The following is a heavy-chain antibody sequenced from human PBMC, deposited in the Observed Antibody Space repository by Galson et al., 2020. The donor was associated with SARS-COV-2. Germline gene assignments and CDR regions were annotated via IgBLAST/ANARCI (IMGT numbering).Heavy chain of an antibody. J-gene: IGHJ3*02. CDR3: VHKGPDIYGLDI. CDR2: IYWNNDI. Sequence: SGPTLVKPTQTLTLTCTFSGFSLSTSGVGVGWIRQPPGKALEWLALIYWNNDIRYSPSPKSGLTITKDTSKNQVVLTLTNMDPVDTATYYCVHKGPDIYGLDIWGQGTMVTVSS. CDR1: GFSLSTSGVG. D-gene: IGHD3-9*01. V-gene: IGHV2-5*01.